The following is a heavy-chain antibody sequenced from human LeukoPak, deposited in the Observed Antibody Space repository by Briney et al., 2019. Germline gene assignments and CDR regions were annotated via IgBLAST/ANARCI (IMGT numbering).Heavy chain of an antibody. Sequence: PGGSLRLSCAASGFTFSRVGMGWVRQAPGKGLEWVSAISGSGGSTYYADSVKGRFTISRDNSKNTLYLQMNSLRAEDTAVYYCAKEGSTNYDILTGYYPPLYFDYWGQGTLVTVSS. V-gene: IGHV3-23*01. CDR1: GFTFSRVG. CDR3: AKEGSTNYDILTGYYPPLYFDY. D-gene: IGHD3-9*01. CDR2: ISGSGGST. J-gene: IGHJ4*02.